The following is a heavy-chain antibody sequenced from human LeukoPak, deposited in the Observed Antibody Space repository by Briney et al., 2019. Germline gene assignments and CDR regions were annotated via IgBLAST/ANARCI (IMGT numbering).Heavy chain of an antibody. CDR3: ATEKVVGATRGGDYYYGMDV. V-gene: IGHV1-24*01. D-gene: IGHD1-26*01. Sequence: ASVKLSCTVSAYTLTELSMHWVRQAPGKGLEWMGGFDPEDGETIYAQKFQGRVTMTEDTSTDTAYMELSSLRSEDTAVYYCATEKVVGATRGGDYYYGMDVWGQGTTVTVSS. CDR1: AYTLTELS. J-gene: IGHJ6*02. CDR2: FDPEDGET.